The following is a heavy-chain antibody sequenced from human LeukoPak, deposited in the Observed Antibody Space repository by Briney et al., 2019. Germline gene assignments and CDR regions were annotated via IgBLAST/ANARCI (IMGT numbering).Heavy chain of an antibody. V-gene: IGHV5-51*01. CDR3: ARRYYYGSGSYTLDY. Sequence: GESLKISCKVSGYIFTSDWIGWVRQVPGKGLEWMGIIHPGDSDTRYSPSFQGQVTISADKSISTAYLQWSSLKASDTAMYYCARRYYYGSGSYTLDYWGQGTLVTVSS. CDR1: GYIFTSDW. J-gene: IGHJ4*02. CDR2: IHPGDSDT. D-gene: IGHD3-10*01.